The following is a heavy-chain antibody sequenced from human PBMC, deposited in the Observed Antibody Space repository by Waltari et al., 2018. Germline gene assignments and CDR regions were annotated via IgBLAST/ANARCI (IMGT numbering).Heavy chain of an antibody. CDR3: VRASYNGAYARGYYYYGLDV. D-gene: IGHD2-8*01. J-gene: IGHJ6*02. CDR1: GFTFSTYW. Sequence: EVQLVESGGGLVQPGGSLRLSCAASGFTFSTYWMHWVRQAPGKGPVWVSSIRGEGTDKDYAESVTGRFAVARDNAKNTLYLQMNNLRAEDTAIYHCVRASYNGAYARGYYYYGLDVWGPGTMVTVSS. V-gene: IGHV3-74*01. CDR2: IRGEGTDK.